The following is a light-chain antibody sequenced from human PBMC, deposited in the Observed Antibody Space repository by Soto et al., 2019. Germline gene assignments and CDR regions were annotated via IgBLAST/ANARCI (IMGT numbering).Light chain of an antibody. V-gene: IGLV2-14*01. Sequence: QSALTQPASVSGSPGQSITISCTGTSSDVGAYNYVSWYQQHPGKAPKLMIYEVSYRPSGISNRFSGSKSGNTASLTISGLQADDEADYYCSSFTTSNTWVFGGGTKLTVL. CDR3: SSFTTSNTWV. CDR1: SSDVGAYNY. CDR2: EVS. J-gene: IGLJ3*02.